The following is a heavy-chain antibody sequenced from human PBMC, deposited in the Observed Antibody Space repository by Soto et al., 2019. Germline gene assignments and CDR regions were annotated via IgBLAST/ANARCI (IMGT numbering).Heavy chain of an antibody. Sequence: GGSLRLSCAASGFTFSSYDMHWVRQATGKGLEWVSAIGTAGDTYYPGSVKGRFTISRENAKNSLYLQMNSLRAEDTAVYYCARDGGYSGYDPYFDYWGQGTLVTVSS. D-gene: IGHD5-12*01. CDR1: GFTFSSYD. J-gene: IGHJ4*02. CDR2: IGTAGDT. CDR3: ARDGGYSGYDPYFDY. V-gene: IGHV3-13*01.